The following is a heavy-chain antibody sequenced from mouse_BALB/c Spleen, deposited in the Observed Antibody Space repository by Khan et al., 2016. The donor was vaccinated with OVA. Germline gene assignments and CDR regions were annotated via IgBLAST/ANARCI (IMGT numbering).Heavy chain of an antibody. J-gene: IGHJ4*01. CDR2: INTYTGEP. D-gene: IGHD2-14*01. CDR1: GYIFTNYG. V-gene: IGHV9-3-1*01. CDR3: GRVGYNGTIDY. Sequence: QIQLVQSGPELKKPGETVKISCKASGYIFTNYGMNWVKQAPGKGLKWMGWINTYTGEPTYADDFKGRFAFSLETSASTAYLQINNLKNEDTATYCYGRVGYNGTIDYWGQGTSVTVSS.